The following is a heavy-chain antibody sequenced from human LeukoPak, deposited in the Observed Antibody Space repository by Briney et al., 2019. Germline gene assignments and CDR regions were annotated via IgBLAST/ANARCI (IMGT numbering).Heavy chain of an antibody. CDR1: GFTVSSNY. D-gene: IGHD1-26*01. V-gene: IGHV3-23*01. CDR2: ISGSGGDT. CDR3: AKKGATTGDFDY. Sequence: GGSLRLSCVVPGFTVSSNYLTWVRQAPGKGPEWVSAISGSGGDTYYADSVKGRFTISRDNSKNTLYLQMNSLRAEDTAVYYCAKKGATTGDFDYWGQGTLVTVSS. J-gene: IGHJ4*02.